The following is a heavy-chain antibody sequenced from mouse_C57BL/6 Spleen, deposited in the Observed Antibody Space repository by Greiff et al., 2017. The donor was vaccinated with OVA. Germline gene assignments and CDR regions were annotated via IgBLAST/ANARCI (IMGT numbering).Heavy chain of an antibody. CDR3: ARRTSNPGAMDY. D-gene: IGHD2-5*01. V-gene: IGHV1-50*01. Sequence: QVQLQQPGAELVKPGASVKLSCKASGYTFTSYWMQWVKQRPGQGLEWIGEIDPSDSYTNYNQKFKGKATLTVDTSSSTAYMQLSSLTSEDSAVDYCARRTSNPGAMDYWGQGTSVTVSS. CDR1: GYTFTSYW. J-gene: IGHJ4*01. CDR2: IDPSDSYT.